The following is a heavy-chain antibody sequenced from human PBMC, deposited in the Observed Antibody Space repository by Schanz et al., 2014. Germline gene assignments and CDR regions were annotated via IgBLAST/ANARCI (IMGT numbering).Heavy chain of an antibody. CDR1: GFTFRDYY. D-gene: IGHD3-10*01. J-gene: IGHJ4*02. Sequence: EVQLLDSGGGLVQPGGSLRLSCAASGFTFRDYYMSWVRQAPGKGLEWVSTISASGGSTYYADSVKGRFTISRDNSKNTLYLQMNSLRAEDTAVYYCARANYRRKINFDYWGRGTLVTVSS. CDR2: ISASGGST. V-gene: IGHV3-23*01. CDR3: ARANYRRKINFDY.